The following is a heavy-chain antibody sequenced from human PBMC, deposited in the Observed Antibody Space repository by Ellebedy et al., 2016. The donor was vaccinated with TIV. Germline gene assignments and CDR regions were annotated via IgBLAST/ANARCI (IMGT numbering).Heavy chain of an antibody. CDR2: ISGSGDTT. CDR1: GFTFSSYF. Sequence: GGSLRLSXAASGFTFSSYFMSWVRQAPGKGLEWVSVISGSGDTTYYAASVKGRFTISRDNSKNSLYLQMNSLRAEDTAVYYCARTTMLRGVIISPIILFDYWGQGTLVTVSS. V-gene: IGHV3-23*01. CDR3: ARTTMLRGVIISPIILFDY. D-gene: IGHD3-10*01. J-gene: IGHJ4*02.